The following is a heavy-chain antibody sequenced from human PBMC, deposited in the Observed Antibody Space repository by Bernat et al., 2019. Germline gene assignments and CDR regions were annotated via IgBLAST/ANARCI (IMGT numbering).Heavy chain of an antibody. CDR3: ARSIYGSGSYHKNRDFDY. V-gene: IGHV6-1*01. CDR1: GDSVSSNSAA. Sequence: QVQLQQSGPGLVKPSQTLSPTCAISGDSVSSNSAAWNWIRQSPSRGLEWLGRTYYRSKWYNDYAVSVKSRITINPDTSKNQFSLQLNSVTPEDTAVYYCARSIYGSGSYHKNRDFDYWGQGTLVTVSS. D-gene: IGHD3-10*01. CDR2: TYYRSKWYN. J-gene: IGHJ4*02.